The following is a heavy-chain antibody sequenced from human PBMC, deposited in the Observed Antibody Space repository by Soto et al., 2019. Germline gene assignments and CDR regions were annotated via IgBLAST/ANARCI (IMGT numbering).Heavy chain of an antibody. D-gene: IGHD2-21*01. J-gene: IGHJ4*02. CDR2: INTDGSVA. Sequence: EVQLVESGGGLVQPGESLRLSCAASGLTFRSYWMHWVRQAPGKGLVWVSRINTDGSVAMYVDSVKGRFTISRDNAKNTLYLHMNRLRAGGTAVYYCVRDMQLWRLDSWGQGGLVTVSS. V-gene: IGHV3-74*03. CDR1: GLTFRSYW. CDR3: VRDMQLWRLDS.